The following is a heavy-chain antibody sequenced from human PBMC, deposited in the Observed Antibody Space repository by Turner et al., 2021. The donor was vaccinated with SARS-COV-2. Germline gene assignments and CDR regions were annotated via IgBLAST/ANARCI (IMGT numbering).Heavy chain of an antibody. Sequence: EVQLLESGGGWIQPGGSLRLSCAASGFSFSSYAMSLVRQAPGKGLEWVSAFSGRSISTFYADSVRDRFTISRDDVKNMLFLEMNRLRVEDTALYYCAKDCKRDQRVPECYDSWGQGTLVTVSS. CDR3: AKDCKRDQRVPECYDS. J-gene: IGHJ4*02. CDR2: FSGRSIST. V-gene: IGHV3-23*01. CDR1: GFSFSSYA. D-gene: IGHD6-6*01.